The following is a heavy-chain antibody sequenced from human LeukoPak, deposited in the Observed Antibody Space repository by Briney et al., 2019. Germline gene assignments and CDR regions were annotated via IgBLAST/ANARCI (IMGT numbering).Heavy chain of an antibody. Sequence: GGSLRLSCAASGFTFSNYWMSWVRQAPGKGLEWVSGISWNSGSIGYADSVKGRFTISRDNAKNSLYLLMNSLRAEDTALYYCAKGEKKWLARQPNYWGQGTLVTVPS. CDR2: ISWNSGSI. CDR1: GFTFSNYW. D-gene: IGHD6-19*01. J-gene: IGHJ4*02. CDR3: AKGEKKWLARQPNY. V-gene: IGHV3-9*01.